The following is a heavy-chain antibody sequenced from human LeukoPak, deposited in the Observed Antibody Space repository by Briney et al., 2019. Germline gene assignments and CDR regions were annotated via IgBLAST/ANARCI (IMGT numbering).Heavy chain of an antibody. D-gene: IGHD3-3*01. CDR3: ARAGYYDFWSGYYTDAGNYYYMDV. CDR2: IYTSGST. Sequence: SETLSLTCTVSGGSISSGSHYWSWIRQPAGKGLEWIGRIYTSGSTNYNPSLKSRVTISVDTSKNQFSLKLSSVTAADTAVYYCARAGYYDFWSGYYTDAGNYYYMDVWGKGTTVTVSS. V-gene: IGHV4-61*02. J-gene: IGHJ6*03. CDR1: GGSISSGSHY.